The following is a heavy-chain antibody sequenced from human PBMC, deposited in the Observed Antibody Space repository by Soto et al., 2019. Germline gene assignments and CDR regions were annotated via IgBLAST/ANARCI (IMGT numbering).Heavy chain of an antibody. J-gene: IGHJ4*02. CDR1: GGSFSDFA. CDR3: ARGAIVAVPAALSSYHDYTNYRFDS. V-gene: IGHV1-69*01. CDR2: IIPMFAAT. D-gene: IGHD2-15*01. Sequence: QVQLAQSGAEMTKPGSSVKGSCRASGGSFSDFAFSWVRQAPGQGLEWMGGIIPMFAATKYAQRLQDRVTITADESTNTVYLALNSLTSEDTAIYYCARGAIVAVPAALSSYHDYTNYRFDSWGQGTLVTVSS.